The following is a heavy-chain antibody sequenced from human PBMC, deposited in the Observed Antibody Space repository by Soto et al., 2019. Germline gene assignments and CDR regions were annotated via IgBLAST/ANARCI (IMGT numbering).Heavy chain of an antibody. CDR2: MNPNSGNT. V-gene: IGHV1-8*01. CDR1: GYTFTSND. CDR3: ARGTSVVSL. D-gene: IGHD3-16*02. Sequence: QVQLVQSGAEVKKPGASVKVSCKASGYTFTSNDINWVRQATGQGLEWMGWMNPNSGNTGYAQKYQGRVTRTRNTGIRTAYTELSSRRSEDTAVYFCARGTSVVSLWGQGTMVTVSS. J-gene: IGHJ3*01.